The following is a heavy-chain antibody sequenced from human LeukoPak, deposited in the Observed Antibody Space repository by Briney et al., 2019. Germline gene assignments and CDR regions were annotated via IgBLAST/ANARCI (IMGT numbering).Heavy chain of an antibody. Sequence: SETLSLTCAVYGGSFSGYYWSWIRQPPGEGLEWIGEINHSGSTNYNPSLKSRVTISVDTSKNQFSLKLSSVTAADTAVYYCARRRGWQRLVYVHYYGMDVWGQGTTVTVSS. J-gene: IGHJ6*02. D-gene: IGHD6-13*01. CDR2: INHSGST. CDR1: GGSFSGYY. CDR3: ARRRGWQRLVYVHYYGMDV. V-gene: IGHV4-34*01.